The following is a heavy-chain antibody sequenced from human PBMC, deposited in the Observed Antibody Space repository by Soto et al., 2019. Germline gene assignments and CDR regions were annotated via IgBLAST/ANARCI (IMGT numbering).Heavy chain of an antibody. J-gene: IGHJ4*02. CDR3: AKDVSGRDAVRAFAEANFDY. Sequence: GGSLRLSCAASGFTFSSYAMSWVRQAPGKGLEWVSAISGSGGSTYYADSVKGRFTISRDNSKNTLYLQMNSLRAEDTAVYHSAKDVSGRDAVRAFAEANFDYWGQVNLVTVSS. D-gene: IGHD1-26*01. V-gene: IGHV3-23*01. CDR2: ISGSGGST. CDR1: GFTFSSYA.